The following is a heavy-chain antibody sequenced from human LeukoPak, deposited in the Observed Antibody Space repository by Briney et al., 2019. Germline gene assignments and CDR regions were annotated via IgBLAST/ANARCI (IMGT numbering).Heavy chain of an antibody. CDR3: SREFRGYNRLRTYYFYMDV. CDR2: SRNKANSYIT. CDR1: GFIFNDHY. V-gene: IGHV3-72*01. Sequence: GGSLRLSCAASGFIFNDHYMDWVRQAPGKGLEWVGRSRNKANSYITEYAASVKGRFTISRDDSKNSLYLQMNSPKTEDTAVYYCSREFRGYNRLRTYYFYMDVWGKGTTVTVSS. J-gene: IGHJ6*03. D-gene: IGHD5-24*01.